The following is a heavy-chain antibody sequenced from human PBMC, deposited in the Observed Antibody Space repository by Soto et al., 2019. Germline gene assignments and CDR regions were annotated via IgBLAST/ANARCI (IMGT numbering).Heavy chain of an antibody. CDR1: GYTFSTCI. J-gene: IGHJ4*02. V-gene: IGHV1-3*05. Sequence: QVQLVQSGAEEKKPGASVKVSCKASGYTFSTCIIHWVRQASGQRFEWMGGVNGGNGNTQNSQKFQGRLTITKDTSATPAYMELSSLTSEDTAVYYCARRPLLESHFDYWGQGTLVTVS. CDR2: VNGGNGNT. CDR3: ARRPLLESHFDY.